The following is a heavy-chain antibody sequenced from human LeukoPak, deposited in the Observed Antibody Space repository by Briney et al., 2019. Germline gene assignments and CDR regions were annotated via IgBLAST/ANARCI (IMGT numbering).Heavy chain of an antibody. V-gene: IGHV4-61*02. CDR2: IYGSWST. D-gene: IGHD5-12*01. CDR1: GGSISSGTYY. Sequence: SETLSLTCTVSGGSISSGTYYWGWIRQPAGKYLEWIGRIYGSWSTNYNPSLKSRVTMSVDTSKNQFSLNLSSVTAADTAVYYCARVLLHRGYAFDLWGKGKMVTVSS. J-gene: IGHJ3*01. CDR3: ARVLLHRGYAFDL.